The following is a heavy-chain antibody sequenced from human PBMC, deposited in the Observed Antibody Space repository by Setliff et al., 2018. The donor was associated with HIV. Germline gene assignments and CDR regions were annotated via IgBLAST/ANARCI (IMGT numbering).Heavy chain of an antibody. CDR2: INPNSGDT. CDR3: AREFTVTPGAFDI. CDR1: GYTFTGYY. D-gene: IGHD4-17*01. V-gene: IGHV1-2*05. Sequence: ASVKVSCKASGYTFTGYYMHWVRQAPGQGLEWMGRINPNSGDTNYAQKFQGRVTTTRDTSISTAYMELSRLRSDDTVVYFCAREFTVTPGAFDIWGQGTMVTV. J-gene: IGHJ3*02.